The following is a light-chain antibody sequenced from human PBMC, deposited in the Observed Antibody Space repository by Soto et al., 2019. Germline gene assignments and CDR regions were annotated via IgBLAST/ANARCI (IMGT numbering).Light chain of an antibody. Sequence: IVLTQYPGTLSLSPGERATLSCRPSQSVSSAYLAWYQQKAGQGPRLLLYAASHRAGGIPNRFSGSGSGKDFTITISRLEHEDFAVYYCQHYGTSWTFGQGTKVEIK. J-gene: IGKJ1*01. V-gene: IGKV3-20*01. CDR3: QHYGTSWT. CDR2: AAS. CDR1: QSVSSAY.